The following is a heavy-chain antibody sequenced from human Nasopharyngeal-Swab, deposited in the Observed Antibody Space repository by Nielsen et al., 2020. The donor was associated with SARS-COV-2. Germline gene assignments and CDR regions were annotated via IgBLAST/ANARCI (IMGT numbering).Heavy chain of an antibody. CDR2: IYSGGST. V-gene: IGHV3-66*01. CDR3: AREGRYYDFWSGYYSPSHSDAFDI. Sequence: GGSLRLSCAASGFTVSSNYMSWVRQALGKGLEWVSVIYSGGSTYYADSVKGRFTISRDNSKNTLYLQMSSLRAEDTAVYYCAREGRYYDFWSGYYSPSHSDAFDIWGQGTMVTVSS. D-gene: IGHD3-3*01. J-gene: IGHJ3*02. CDR1: GFTVSSNY.